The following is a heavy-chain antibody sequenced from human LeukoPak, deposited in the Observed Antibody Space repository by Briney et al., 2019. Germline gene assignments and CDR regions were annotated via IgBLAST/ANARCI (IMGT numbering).Heavy chain of an antibody. CDR2: INHSGST. V-gene: IGHV4-34*01. Sequence: KPSETLSLTCAVYGGSFSGYYWSWIRQPPGKGLEWIGEINHSGSTNYNPSLKSRVTISVDTSKNQFSLKLSSVTAADTAVYYCARGEAYYGSGSYGTGDFDYWGQGTLVTVSS. CDR1: GGSFSGYY. J-gene: IGHJ4*02. CDR3: ARGEAYYGSGSYGTGDFDY. D-gene: IGHD3-10*01.